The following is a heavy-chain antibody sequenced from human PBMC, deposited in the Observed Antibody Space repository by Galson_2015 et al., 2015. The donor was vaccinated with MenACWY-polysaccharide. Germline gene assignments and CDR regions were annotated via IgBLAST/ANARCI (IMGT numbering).Heavy chain of an antibody. D-gene: IGHD5-24*01. V-gene: IGHV5-51*01. J-gene: IGHJ3*01. CDR2: IYPGDSDT. CDR3: ARRPARDGFNLRDGGARDF. Sequence: QSGAEVKKPGESLKISCKGSGYRFSRYWIAWVRQMPGKGLEWMGIIYPGDSDTRYSESFQGQVTISADTSIGSAYMQWSSLKATDTAIYFLARRPARDGFNLRDGGARDFWGQGTTVTVS. CDR1: GYRFSRYW.